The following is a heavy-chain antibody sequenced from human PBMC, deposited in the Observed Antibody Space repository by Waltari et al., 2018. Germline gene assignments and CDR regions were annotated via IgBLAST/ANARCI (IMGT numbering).Heavy chain of an antibody. J-gene: IGHJ4*02. CDR3: AKGHWASPIGY. CDR2: ISGRGGST. V-gene: IGHV3-23*01. Sequence: EVQLLESGGGLVQPGGSLRLSCAASGFTFSSYAMSWVRQAPGKGLEWVSAISGRGGSTYDADTVRGRFTITRDNSKNTLYLQMNSLRAEDTAVYYCAKGHWASPIGYWGQGTLVTVSS. D-gene: IGHD3-16*01. CDR1: GFTFSSYA.